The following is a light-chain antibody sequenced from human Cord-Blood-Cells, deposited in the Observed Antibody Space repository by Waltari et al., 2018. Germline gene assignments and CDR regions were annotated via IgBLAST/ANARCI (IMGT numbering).Light chain of an antibody. CDR1: QSISSY. CDR3: QQSYSTPRT. CDR2: AAS. Sequence: DIQMTQPPASLSASVENRVTITGRASQSISSYFNWYQQKPGKAPNLLIYAASSLQSGVPCRLCGSGSGTDFTLTIRSLQPEDFATYYCQQSYSTPRTFVQGTKVDIK. J-gene: IGKJ1*01. V-gene: IGKV1-39*01.